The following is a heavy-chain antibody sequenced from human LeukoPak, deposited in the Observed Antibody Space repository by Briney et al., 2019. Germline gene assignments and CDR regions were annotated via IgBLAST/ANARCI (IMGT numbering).Heavy chain of an antibody. CDR2: IYYSGST. J-gene: IGHJ5*02. Sequence: SETLSLTCTVSGGSISSSSYYWGWIREPPGTGLEWIGRIYYSGSTYYNPSLKRRVTISVDTSKNQFSLKLSSVTAADTAVYYCARKVRFLEWSLFDPWGQGTLVTVSS. CDR1: GGSISSSSYY. D-gene: IGHD3-3*01. V-gene: IGHV4-39*01. CDR3: ARKVRFLEWSLFDP.